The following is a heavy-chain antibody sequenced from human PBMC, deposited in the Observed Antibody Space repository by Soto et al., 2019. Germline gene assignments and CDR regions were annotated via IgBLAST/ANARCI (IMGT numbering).Heavy chain of an antibody. CDR3: ARREVRGVIITGSFVDY. CDR1: GGTFSSYA. D-gene: IGHD3-10*01. Sequence: QVQLVRSGAEVKKPGSSVKVSCKASGGTFSSYAISWVRQAPGQGLEWMGGIIPIFGTANYAQKFQGRVTITADESTSTAYMELSSLRSEDTAVYYCARREVRGVIITGSFVDYWGQGTLVTVSS. V-gene: IGHV1-69*01. J-gene: IGHJ4*02. CDR2: IIPIFGTA.